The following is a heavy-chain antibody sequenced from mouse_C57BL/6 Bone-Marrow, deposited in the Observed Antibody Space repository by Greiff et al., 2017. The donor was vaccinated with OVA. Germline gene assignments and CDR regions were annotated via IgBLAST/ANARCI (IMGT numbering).Heavy chain of an antibody. V-gene: IGHV5-16*01. D-gene: IGHD1-2*01. Sequence: DVQLVESEGGLVQPGSSMKLSCTASGFTFSDYYMAWVRQVPEKGLEWVANINYDGSSTYYLDSLKSRFIISRDNAKNILYLQMSSLKSEDTATYYCARDPTTAWYFDVWGTGTTVTVSS. CDR1: GFTFSDYY. J-gene: IGHJ1*03. CDR3: ARDPTTAWYFDV. CDR2: INYDGSST.